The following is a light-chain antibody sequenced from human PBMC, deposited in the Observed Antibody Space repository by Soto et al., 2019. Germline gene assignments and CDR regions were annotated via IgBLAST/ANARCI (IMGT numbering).Light chain of an antibody. CDR2: AAS. J-gene: IGKJ3*01. V-gene: IGKV1-39*01. CDR1: QSISTY. CDR3: QQSYSVPFT. Sequence: DLQMTQSPSSLSASVGDRVTITCRASQSISTYLNWYQQKPGKAPKVLIYAASRLQSGVPSRFSGSGSGTDFTLTINSLQPDDFATYYCQQSYSVPFTFGPGTTVEIK.